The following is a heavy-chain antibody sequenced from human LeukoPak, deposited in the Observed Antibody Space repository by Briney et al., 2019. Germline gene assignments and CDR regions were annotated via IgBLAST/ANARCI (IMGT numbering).Heavy chain of an antibody. CDR2: IYPGDSDT. CDR3: ARQALELRGAFVY. J-gene: IGHJ4*02. D-gene: IGHD1-7*01. CDR1: GYSFTSYW. Sequence: GESLKISRKGSGYSFTSYWIGWVRQMPGKGLEWMGIIYPGDSDTRYSPSFQGQVTISADKSISTAYLQWSSLKASDTAMYYCARQALELRGAFVYWGQGTLVTVSS. V-gene: IGHV5-51*01.